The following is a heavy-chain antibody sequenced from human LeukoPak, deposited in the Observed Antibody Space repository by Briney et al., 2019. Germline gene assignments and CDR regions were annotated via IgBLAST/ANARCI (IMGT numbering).Heavy chain of an antibody. CDR1: GFTFSSYS. CDR2: ISISRRYI. V-gene: IGHV3-21*01. J-gene: IGHJ6*03. Sequence: GGSLRHSCAASGFTFSSYSMNWVRKAPGKGLQWVSSISISRRYIYYADSVKGRFTISRDNAKNSLYLQMNRLRAEDTAVYYCARDPHYYDSSDTYYYYYMDVWGKGTTVTVSS. CDR3: ARDPHYYDSSDTYYYYYMDV. D-gene: IGHD3-22*01.